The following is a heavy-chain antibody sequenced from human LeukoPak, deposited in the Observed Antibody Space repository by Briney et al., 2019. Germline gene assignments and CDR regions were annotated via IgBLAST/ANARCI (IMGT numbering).Heavy chain of an antibody. CDR3: ARGARDYYELDC. D-gene: IGHD3-22*01. Sequence: QPGGSLRLSCAASVFTVSSNYMTWVRQPPGKGLEFVSVIQSNGRTYYADSVKDRFTISRDNSKNTLYLQMDSLRVEDTGVYYCARGARDYYELDCWGQGTLVTVSS. J-gene: IGHJ4*02. CDR2: IQSNGRT. V-gene: IGHV3-66*01. CDR1: VFTVSSNY.